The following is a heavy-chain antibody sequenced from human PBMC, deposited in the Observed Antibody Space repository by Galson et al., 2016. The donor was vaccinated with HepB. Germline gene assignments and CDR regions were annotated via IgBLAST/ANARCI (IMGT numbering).Heavy chain of an antibody. Sequence: SETLSLTCSVSGGSISSSSHHWAWIRQPPGKGLEWIGSVYHGGTTYYNPSLKSRVTISVDKSKNHFSLKVKSVTAADTAVYYCARLVRQQVNGYFDSWGQGALVTVSS. CDR2: VYHGGTT. CDR1: GGSISSSSHH. J-gene: IGHJ4*02. CDR3: ARLVRQQVNGYFDS. D-gene: IGHD1-1*01. V-gene: IGHV4-39*02.